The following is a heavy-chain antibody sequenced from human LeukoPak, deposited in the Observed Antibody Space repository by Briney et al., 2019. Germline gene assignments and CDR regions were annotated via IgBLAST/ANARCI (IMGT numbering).Heavy chain of an antibody. V-gene: IGHV4-31*03. CDR1: GGSISSGGYY. Sequence: PSQTLSLTCTVSGGSISSGGYYWSWIRQHPGKGLEWIGYIYYSGSTYYNPSLKSRVTISVDTSKNQFSLKLSSVTAADTAVYYCARVYGDSKIFDYWGQGTLVTVSS. CDR3: ARVYGDSKIFDY. CDR2: IYYSGST. J-gene: IGHJ4*02. D-gene: IGHD4-17*01.